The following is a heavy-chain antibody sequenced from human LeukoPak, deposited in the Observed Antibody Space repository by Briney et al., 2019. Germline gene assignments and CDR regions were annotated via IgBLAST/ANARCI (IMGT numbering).Heavy chain of an antibody. CDR2: IYTRGST. J-gene: IGHJ3*02. CDR3: ARPQSHCPNGVCHIVAFDI. Sequence: SETLSLTCTVSGGSIRSYYWSWIREPPGKGLERIGYIYTRGSTNYNRSLKSPVTISVDTSKHQFSLKLSSVTAADTAVYYCARPQSHCPNGVCHIVAFDIWRQGTMVTVSS. D-gene: IGHD2-8*01. V-gene: IGHV4-4*09. CDR1: GGSIRSYY.